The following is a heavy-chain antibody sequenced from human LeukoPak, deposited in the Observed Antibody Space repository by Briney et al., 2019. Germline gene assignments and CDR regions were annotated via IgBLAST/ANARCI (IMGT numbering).Heavy chain of an antibody. CDR1: GFTFSSYG. V-gene: IGHV3-30*18. Sequence: GRSLRLSCAASGFTFSSYGMHWVRQAPGKGLEWVAVISYDGSNKYYADSVKGRFTTSRDNSKNTLYLQMNSLRAEDTAVYYCAKEATMDAGAFDIWGQGTMVTVSS. D-gene: IGHD3-10*01. J-gene: IGHJ3*02. CDR3: AKEATMDAGAFDI. CDR2: ISYDGSNK.